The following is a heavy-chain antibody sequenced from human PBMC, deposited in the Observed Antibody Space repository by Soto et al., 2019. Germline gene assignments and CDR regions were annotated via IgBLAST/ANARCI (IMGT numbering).Heavy chain of an antibody. CDR2: INSDGSVS. CDR3: ARGDCVGGTCYSLAGSFYYYMDV. Sequence: EVKLVESGGGLVQPEGSLRLSCAASGFTFSNYWMYWVRQAPGKGLVWVSRINSDGSVSSYADSVKGRLTISRDNVKNTLYLQMNSLRAEDTAVYYCARGDCVGGTCYSLAGSFYYYMDVWGKGTTVTVFS. CDR1: GFTFSNYW. J-gene: IGHJ6*03. D-gene: IGHD2-15*01. V-gene: IGHV3-74*01.